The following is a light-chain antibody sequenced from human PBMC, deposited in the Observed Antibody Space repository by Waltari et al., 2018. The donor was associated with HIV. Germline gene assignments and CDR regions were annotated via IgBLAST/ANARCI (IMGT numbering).Light chain of an antibody. CDR2: LNSDGSH. V-gene: IGLV4-69*01. J-gene: IGLJ2*01. CDR1: SGPSSYA. Sequence: QLVLTQSPSASASLGASVKLTCPLSSGPSSYAIAWHQQQPEKGPRYLMKLNSDGSHSKGDGIPDRFSGSSSGAERYLTISSLQSEDEADYYCQTWGTGIVVFGGGTKLTVL. CDR3: QTWGTGIVV.